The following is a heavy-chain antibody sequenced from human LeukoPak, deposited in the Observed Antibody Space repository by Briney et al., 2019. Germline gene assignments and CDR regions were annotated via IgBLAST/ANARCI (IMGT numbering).Heavy chain of an antibody. V-gene: IGHV4-59*08. D-gene: IGHD1-26*01. CDR2: LFGNGGT. CDR3: ARQAAKKWDLPGSFDS. J-gene: IGHJ4*02. Sequence: SETLSLTCSVSGGSMNSDYWRWIRQSPGKGLEWIARLFGNGGTNYSPSFQRRATMSVDTSTRRLSLRLNSVTAADTAVYYCARQAAKKWDLPGSFDSWGQGILVTVSS. CDR1: GGSMNSDY.